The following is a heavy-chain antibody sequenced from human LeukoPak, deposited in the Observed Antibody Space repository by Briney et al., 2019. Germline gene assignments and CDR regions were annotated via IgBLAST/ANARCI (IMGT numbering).Heavy chain of an antibody. CDR2: ISGSGGST. D-gene: IGHD2-2*01. V-gene: IGHV3-23*01. Sequence: GGSLRLSCAASGFTFSSYAMSWDRQAPGKGLEWVSAISGSGGSTYYADSVKGRFTISRDNSKNTLYLQMNSLRAEDTAVYYCAKAIVVPAAIRYFDYWGQGTLVTVSS. CDR1: GFTFSSYA. J-gene: IGHJ4*02. CDR3: AKAIVVPAAIRYFDY.